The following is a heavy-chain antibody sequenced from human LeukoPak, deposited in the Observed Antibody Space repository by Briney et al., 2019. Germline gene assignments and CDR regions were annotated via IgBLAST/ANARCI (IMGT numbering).Heavy chain of an antibody. Sequence: SETLPLTCTVSGGSISSYYWSWIRQPPGKGLEWIGYIYYSGSTNYNPSLKSRVTISVDTSKNQFSLKLSSVTAADTAVYYCARGRSWGIIDYWGQGTLVTVSS. CDR2: IYYSGST. D-gene: IGHD3-10*01. V-gene: IGHV4-59*01. CDR3: ARGRSWGIIDY. J-gene: IGHJ4*02. CDR1: GGSISSYY.